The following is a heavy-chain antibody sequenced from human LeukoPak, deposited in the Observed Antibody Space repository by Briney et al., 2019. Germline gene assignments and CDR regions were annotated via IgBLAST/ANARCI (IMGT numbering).Heavy chain of an antibody. V-gene: IGHV1-2*02. J-gene: IGHJ4*02. CDR2: ITPGGGT. CDR1: GYTFTNYA. D-gene: IGHD5-24*01. Sequence: ASVTVSCKASGYTFTNYAMHWVRQAPGQGLEWMGWITPGGGTNYPQNFQGRVAITWDTSITTAYMDLSRLTSDDTAVYYCARDRYGDGFAHFDYWGQGVLVTVSS. CDR3: ARDRYGDGFAHFDY.